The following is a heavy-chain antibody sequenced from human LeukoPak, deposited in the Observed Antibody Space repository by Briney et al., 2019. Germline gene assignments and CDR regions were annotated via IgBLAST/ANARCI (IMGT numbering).Heavy chain of an antibody. J-gene: IGHJ6*03. CDR3: ARVHYGSDYYYYYYMDV. V-gene: IGHV4-30-4*07. D-gene: IGHD4-17*01. Sequence: PSETLSLTCGVSGDSISSDGHSWSWLRQPPGKGLEWVGYIYHSGAAYHNPSLKSRLALSVDTSKNQFSLKLSSVTAADTAVYYCARVHYGSDYYYYYYMDVWGKGTTVTVSS. CDR1: GDSISSDGHS. CDR2: IYHSGAA.